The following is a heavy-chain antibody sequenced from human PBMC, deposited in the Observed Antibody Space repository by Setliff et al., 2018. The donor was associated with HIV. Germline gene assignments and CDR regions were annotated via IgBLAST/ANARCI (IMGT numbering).Heavy chain of an antibody. Sequence: PSETLSLTCTVSGDSITSSDSCWGWIRQPPGKGLEWIGSVYYSGSTYYNPSLKSRVIISLDTSKKQVSLKVTSVTAADTALYYCARNLDTSANYFTPFFDYWGRATLVTVSS. D-gene: IGHD3-22*01. CDR2: VYYSGST. J-gene: IGHJ4*02. CDR3: ARNLDTSANYFTPFFDY. CDR1: GDSITSSDSC. V-gene: IGHV4-39*07.